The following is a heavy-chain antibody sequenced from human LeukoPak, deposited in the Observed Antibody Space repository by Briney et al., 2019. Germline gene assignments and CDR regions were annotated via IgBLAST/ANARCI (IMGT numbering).Heavy chain of an antibody. CDR3: ARGLSRWLQFGFDY. V-gene: IGHV4-34*01. CDR1: GGSFSGYY. D-gene: IGHD5-24*01. J-gene: IGHJ4*02. CDR2: INHSGST. Sequence: SETLSLTCAVYGGSFSGYYWSWIRQPPGKGLEWIGEINHSGSTNYNPSLKSRVTISVDTSKNQFSLKLSSVTAVDTAVYYCARGLSRWLQFGFDYWGQGTLVTVSS.